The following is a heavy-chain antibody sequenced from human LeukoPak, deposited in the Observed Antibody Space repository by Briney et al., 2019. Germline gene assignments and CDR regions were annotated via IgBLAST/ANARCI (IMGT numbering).Heavy chain of an antibody. J-gene: IGHJ5*02. Sequence: PGGSLRLSCAASGFTFSSYAMSWVRQAPGKGLEWVSAISGSGGSTYYADSMKGRLTISRDNSKNTLSLQMNSLRAEDTAVYFCAKGWEFRVVIPAAVSWGQGTLVTVSS. CDR1: GFTFSSYA. CDR2: ISGSGGST. D-gene: IGHD3-3*01. V-gene: IGHV3-23*01. CDR3: AKGWEFRVVIPAAVS.